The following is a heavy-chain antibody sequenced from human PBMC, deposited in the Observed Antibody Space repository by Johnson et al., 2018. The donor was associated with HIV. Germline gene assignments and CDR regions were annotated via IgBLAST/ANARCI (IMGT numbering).Heavy chain of an antibody. V-gene: IGHV3-66*01. CDR3: ARGHHDSGYPLEAFDS. CDR1: GFTVSSNY. Sequence: EVQLVESGGNLVQPGGSLRLSCAASGFTVSSNYMTWVRQAPGKGLEWVSVIYSGGSTYYADSVKGRFIISRDNSKNTLLLQMNSLRVDDTAMYYCARGHHDSGYPLEAFDSWGQGTMVSVSS. D-gene: IGHD3-22*01. CDR2: IYSGGST. J-gene: IGHJ3*02.